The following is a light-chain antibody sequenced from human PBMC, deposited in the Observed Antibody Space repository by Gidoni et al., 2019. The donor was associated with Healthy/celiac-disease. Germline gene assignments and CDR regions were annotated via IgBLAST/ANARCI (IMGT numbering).Light chain of an antibody. CDR3: QQRSNWPSYT. V-gene: IGKV3-11*01. J-gene: IGKJ2*01. CDR2: DAS. Sequence: EIVLTQSPATLSLSPGERATLPCRASQSVSSYLAWYQQKPGQAPRLLIYDASNRATGIPARFSGSGSGTDFTLTISSLEPEDFAVYYCQQRSNWPSYTFGQXTKLEIK. CDR1: QSVSSY.